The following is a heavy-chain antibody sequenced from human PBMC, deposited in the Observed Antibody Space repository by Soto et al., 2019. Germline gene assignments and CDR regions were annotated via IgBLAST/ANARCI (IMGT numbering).Heavy chain of an antibody. Sequence: QVQLQQWGAGLLKPSETLSLTCAVYGGSFSGYYWSWIRQPPGKGMEWIGEINHSGSTNYNPSLKSRVTISVDSSKNQFSLKLSYVTAADTAMYYCARGGWGLQDDENDAFDIWGQGTMVTVSS. CDR2: INHSGST. V-gene: IGHV4-34*01. CDR1: GGSFSGYY. CDR3: ARGGWGLQDDENDAFDI. D-gene: IGHD1-26*01. J-gene: IGHJ3*02.